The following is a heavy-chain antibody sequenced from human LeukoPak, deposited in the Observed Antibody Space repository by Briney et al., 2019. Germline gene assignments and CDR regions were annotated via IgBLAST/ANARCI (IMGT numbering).Heavy chain of an antibody. D-gene: IGHD5-18*01. CDR1: GGSISSGNYY. J-gene: IGHJ4*02. CDR2: RYYRGSP. Sequence: PSQTLSLTCTVSGGSISSGNYYWSWIRQHPGKGLEWIGYRYYRGSPYYNPSLKSRVTISVDTSKNQFSLKLSSETAADTAVYYCARSYGYGTNFDYWGQGTLVTVSS. CDR3: ARSYGYGTNFDY. V-gene: IGHV4-31*03.